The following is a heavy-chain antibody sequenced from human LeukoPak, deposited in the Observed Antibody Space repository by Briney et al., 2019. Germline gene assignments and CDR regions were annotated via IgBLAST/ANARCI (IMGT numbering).Heavy chain of an antibody. J-gene: IGHJ4*02. V-gene: IGHV3-13*01. CDR1: GFTFSSYD. CDR3: ARADTASSSYFDY. D-gene: IGHD6-6*01. Sequence: GGSLRLSCAASGFTFSSYDMHWVRQATGKGLEWVSAIGTDGDTYYPGSVKGRFTISRENAKNSLYLQMNSLRAGDTAVYYCARADTASSSYFDYWGQGTLVTVSS. CDR2: IGTDGDT.